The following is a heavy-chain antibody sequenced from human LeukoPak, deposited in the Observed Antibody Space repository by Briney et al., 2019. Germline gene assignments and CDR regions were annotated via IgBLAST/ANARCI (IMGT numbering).Heavy chain of an antibody. CDR3: ARGNIVVLTGDAFDI. Sequence: SETLSLTCAVSGGSISSGGFSWSWIRQPPGKGLEWIGYFYYTGNTYYNPSLKSRVTISVDTSKNQFSLKLSSVTAADTAVYYCARGNIVVLTGDAFDIWGQGTMVTVSS. J-gene: IGHJ3*02. CDR2: FYYTGNT. CDR1: GGSISSGGFS. V-gene: IGHV4-30-4*07. D-gene: IGHD2/OR15-2a*01.